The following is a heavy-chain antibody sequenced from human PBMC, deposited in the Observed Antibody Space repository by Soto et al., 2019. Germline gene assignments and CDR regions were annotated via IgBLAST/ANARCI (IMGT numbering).Heavy chain of an antibody. J-gene: IGHJ3*02. CDR1: GFTFSDYY. CDR2: ISSSGSTI. CDR3: AAYGDYGGSSAFDI. V-gene: IGHV3-11*01. D-gene: IGHD4-17*01. Sequence: PGGSLRLSCAASGFTFSDYYMSWIRQAPGKGLEWVSYISSSGSTIYYADSVKGRFTISRDNAKNSLYLQMNSLRAKDTAVYYCAAYGDYGGSSAFDIWGQGTMVTVSS.